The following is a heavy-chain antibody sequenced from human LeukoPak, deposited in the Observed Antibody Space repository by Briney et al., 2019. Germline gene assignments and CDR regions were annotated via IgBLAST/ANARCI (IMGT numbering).Heavy chain of an antibody. Sequence: SVKVSCKASGGTFSSYTISWVGQAPGQGLECMGRIIPILGIANYAQKFQGRVTITADKSTSTAYMELNSLRSEDTAVFYCARGHQPPYYGMDVWGQGTTVTVSS. CDR2: IIPILGIA. V-gene: IGHV1-69*02. CDR1: GGTFSSYT. CDR3: ARGHQPPYYGMDV. J-gene: IGHJ6*02.